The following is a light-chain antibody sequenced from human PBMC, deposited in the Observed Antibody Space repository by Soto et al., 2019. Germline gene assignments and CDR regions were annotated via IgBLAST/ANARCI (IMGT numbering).Light chain of an antibody. Sequence: QSVLTQPASGSGAPGLAITISCTGNSSDFGSYNLVSWYQQHPGKAPKLMIYEVSKRPSGVSNRFSGSKSGSTASLTISGLQAEDEADYYCCSYAGSSTFYVFGTGTKVTVL. CDR2: EVS. J-gene: IGLJ1*01. CDR1: SSDFGSYNL. V-gene: IGLV2-23*02. CDR3: CSYAGSSTFYV.